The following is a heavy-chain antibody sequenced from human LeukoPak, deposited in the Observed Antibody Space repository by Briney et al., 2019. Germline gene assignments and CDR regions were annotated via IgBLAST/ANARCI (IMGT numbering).Heavy chain of an antibody. CDR1: GFTFSSYG. Sequence: GGSLRLSCAASGFTFSSYGMHWVRQAPGKGLEWVAVISYDGSNKYYADSVKGRFTISRDNSKNTLHLQMNSLRAEDTAVYYCAKGRGDYHDAFDIWGQGTMVTVSS. J-gene: IGHJ3*02. D-gene: IGHD4-17*01. CDR3: AKGRGDYHDAFDI. CDR2: ISYDGSNK. V-gene: IGHV3-30*18.